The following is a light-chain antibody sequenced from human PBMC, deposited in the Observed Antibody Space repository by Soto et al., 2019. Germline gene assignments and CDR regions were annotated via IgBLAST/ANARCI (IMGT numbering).Light chain of an antibody. J-gene: IGKJ4*01. Sequence: DIVMTQSPDSLAVSLGERATINCKSSQSVLYNSNNKYFLAWYQQKPGQPPKLLIYWASTRESGVPDRFSGSGSGTDFTLTISSLQAEDVAVYYCQQYYSTPLTFGGGTKVEIK. V-gene: IGKV4-1*01. CDR3: QQYYSTPLT. CDR1: QSVLYNSNNKYF. CDR2: WAS.